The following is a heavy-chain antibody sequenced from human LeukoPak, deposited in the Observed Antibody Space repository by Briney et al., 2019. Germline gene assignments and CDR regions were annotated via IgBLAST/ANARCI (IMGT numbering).Heavy chain of an antibody. J-gene: IGHJ4*02. CDR2: IYYSGST. Sequence: MASETLSLTRTVSGGSISSSSYYWGWIRQPPGKGLEWIGSIYYSGSTYYNPSLKSQVTISVDTSKNQFSLKLSSVTAADTAVYYCAIDLTSGFDYWGQGTLVTVSS. CDR3: AIDLTSGFDY. V-gene: IGHV4-39*01. D-gene: IGHD3-10*01. CDR1: GGSISSSSYY.